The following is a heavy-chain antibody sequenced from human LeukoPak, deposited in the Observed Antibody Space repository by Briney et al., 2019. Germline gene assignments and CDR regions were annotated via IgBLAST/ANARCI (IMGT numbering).Heavy chain of an antibody. CDR2: ISSSSSSI. J-gene: IGHJ4*02. Sequence: GGYLRLSCAASAFMFSRYSMNWVRQAPGKGLEWVSYISSSSSSIYYADSVKGRFTISRDNGKNSLYLQMNSLRAEDTALYYCAKDREGYGSGSYYSYFDYWGQGTLVTVSS. D-gene: IGHD3-10*01. V-gene: IGHV3-48*01. CDR1: AFMFSRYS. CDR3: AKDREGYGSGSYYSYFDY.